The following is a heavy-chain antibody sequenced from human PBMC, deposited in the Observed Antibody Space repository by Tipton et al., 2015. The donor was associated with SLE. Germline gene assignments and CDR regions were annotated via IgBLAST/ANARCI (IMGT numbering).Heavy chain of an antibody. V-gene: IGHV4-39*01. J-gene: IGHJ5*02. CDR2: IYYSGST. D-gene: IGHD3-3*01. CDR1: GGSISSSSYY. Sequence: TLSLTCTVSGGSISSSSYYWGWIRQPPGKGLEWIGSIYYSGSTYYNPSPKSRVTISVDTSKNQFSLKLSSVTAADTAVYYCARGSDVLRFLEWSHAAWFDPWGQGTLVTVSS. CDR3: ARGSDVLRFLEWSHAAWFDP.